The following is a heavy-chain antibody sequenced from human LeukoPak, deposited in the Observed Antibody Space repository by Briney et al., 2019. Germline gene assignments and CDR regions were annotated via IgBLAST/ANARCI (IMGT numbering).Heavy chain of an antibody. J-gene: IGHJ6*03. CDR3: ARDPAGTQNYYYYYYMDV. CDR2: ISYDGSNK. V-gene: IGHV3-30*04. Sequence: GGSLRLSCAASGFTFSSYAMHWVRQAPGKGLEWVAVISYDGSNKYYADSVKGRFTISRDNSKNTLYLQMNSLRAEDTAVYYCARDPAGTQNYYYYYYMDVWGKGTTVTGSS. CDR1: GFTFSSYA. D-gene: IGHD6-13*01.